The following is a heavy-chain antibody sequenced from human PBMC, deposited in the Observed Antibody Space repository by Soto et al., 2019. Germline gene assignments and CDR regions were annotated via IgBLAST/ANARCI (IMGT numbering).Heavy chain of an antibody. V-gene: IGHV1-69*08. Sequence: QVQLVQSGAEVKKPGSSVKVSCKASGGTFSSYTISWVRQAPGQGLEWMGRIIPILGIANYAQKFQGRVTMTADKSTSTAYMELSSLRSEDTAVYYCARDRSEYQLPHDPPTARYYYMDVWGKGTTVTVSS. D-gene: IGHD2-2*01. J-gene: IGHJ6*03. CDR1: GGTFSSYT. CDR3: ARDRSEYQLPHDPPTARYYYMDV. CDR2: IIPILGIA.